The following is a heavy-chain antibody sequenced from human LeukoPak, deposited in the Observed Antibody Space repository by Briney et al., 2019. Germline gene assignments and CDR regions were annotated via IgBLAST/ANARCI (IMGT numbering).Heavy chain of an antibody. D-gene: IGHD3-10*01. J-gene: IGHJ4*02. CDR3: AREGLISIVRGLNFGY. Sequence: SETLSLTCTVSTHSVSTDYYWGWIRQPPGKGLEWIGNIYHDGSTYYTPSLKSRVTISVDTSKNQFSLKLTSVTAADTAVYYCAREGLISIVRGLNFGYWGQGTLVSVSS. CDR2: IYHDGST. V-gene: IGHV4-38-2*02. CDR1: THSVSTDYY.